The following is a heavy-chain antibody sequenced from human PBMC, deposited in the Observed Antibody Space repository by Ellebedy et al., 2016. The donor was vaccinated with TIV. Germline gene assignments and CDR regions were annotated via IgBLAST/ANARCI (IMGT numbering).Heavy chain of an antibody. Sequence: GSLRLSCAVYDGSFSGNYWSWVRQPPGKGLEWIGEIYHSGSTNYNPSLKSRVTISVDKSKNQFSLKLTSVTAADTALYYCGRENGEPWGQGTLVTVSS. D-gene: IGHD3-10*01. CDR3: GRENGEP. V-gene: IGHV4-34*01. J-gene: IGHJ4*02. CDR2: IYHSGST. CDR1: DGSFSGNY.